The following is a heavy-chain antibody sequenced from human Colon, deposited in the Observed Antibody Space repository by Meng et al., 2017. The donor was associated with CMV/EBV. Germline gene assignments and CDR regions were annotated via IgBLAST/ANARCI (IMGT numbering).Heavy chain of an antibody. CDR1: GFNFNKFD. CDR3: AKGADYLNFWSGYVY. D-gene: IGHD3-3*01. Sequence: GESLKISCSASGFNFNKFDMSWVRQAPGKGLEWVSSIGGGGVNAYYTEAVKGRFTISRDNSRNTLYLQLSSLRADDTAVYYCAKGADYLNFWSGYVYWGQGTLVTVSS. CDR2: IGGGGVNA. V-gene: IGHV3-23*01. J-gene: IGHJ4*02.